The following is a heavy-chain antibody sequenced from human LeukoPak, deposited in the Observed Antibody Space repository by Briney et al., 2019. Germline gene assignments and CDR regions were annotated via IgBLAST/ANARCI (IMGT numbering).Heavy chain of an antibody. V-gene: IGHV3-30*19. D-gene: IGHD3-22*01. Sequence: LSGGSLRLSCAASAFTFSRYGMHWVRQAPGKGLEWVAVISYDGSNKYYADSVKGRFTISRDNSKNTLYLQMNSLRAEDTAVYYCAREYYYDSSGHPLVDYWGQGTLVTVSS. CDR1: AFTFSRYG. CDR2: ISYDGSNK. CDR3: AREYYYDSSGHPLVDY. J-gene: IGHJ4*02.